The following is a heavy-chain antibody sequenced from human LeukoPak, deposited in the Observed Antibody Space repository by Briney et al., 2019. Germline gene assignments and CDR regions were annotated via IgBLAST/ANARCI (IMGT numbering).Heavy chain of an antibody. J-gene: IGHJ6*03. CDR2: ISSSSSYI. CDR1: GFTFSSYS. D-gene: IGHD3-10*01. V-gene: IGHV3-21*04. CDR3: AKGVRGVIEPAPYYMDV. Sequence: PGGSLRLSCAASGFTFSSYSMNWVRQAPGKGLEWVSCISSSSSYIYYADSVKGRFTISRDNSKNTLYLQMNSLRAEDTAVYYCAKGVRGVIEPAPYYMDVRGKGTTVTISS.